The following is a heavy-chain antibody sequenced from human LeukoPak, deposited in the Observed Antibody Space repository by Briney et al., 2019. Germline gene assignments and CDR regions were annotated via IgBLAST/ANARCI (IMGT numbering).Heavy chain of an antibody. CDR3: AKGGEAYSDY. CDR1: GFTFDDYT. CDR2: ISWDGGST. J-gene: IGHJ4*02. Sequence: GGSLRLSCAASGFTFDDYTMHWVRQAPGKGLEWVSLISWDGGSTYYADSVKGRFAISRDNSKNSLYLQMNSLRTEDTALYYCAKGGEAYSDYWGQGTLVTVSS. V-gene: IGHV3-43*01. D-gene: IGHD6-25*01.